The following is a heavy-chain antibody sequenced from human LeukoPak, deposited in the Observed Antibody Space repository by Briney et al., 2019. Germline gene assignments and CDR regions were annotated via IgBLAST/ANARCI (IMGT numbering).Heavy chain of an antibody. Sequence: SETLSLTCTVSGGSISSGGYYWSWIRQPPGKGLEWIGYIYHSGSTYYNPSLKSRVTISVDRSKNQFSLKLSSVTAADTAVYYCARVRLYYFDYWGQGTLVTVSS. V-gene: IGHV4-30-2*01. CDR1: GGSISSGGYY. CDR2: IYHSGST. CDR3: ARVRLYYFDY. J-gene: IGHJ4*02. D-gene: IGHD1-1*01.